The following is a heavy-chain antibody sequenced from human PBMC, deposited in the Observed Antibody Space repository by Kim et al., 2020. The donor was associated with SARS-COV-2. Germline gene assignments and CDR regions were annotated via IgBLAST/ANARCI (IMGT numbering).Heavy chain of an antibody. V-gene: IGHV3-23*01. CDR2: ISGGGETI. D-gene: IGHD3-22*01. Sequence: GGSLRLSCAASGFTFDKYAMTWVRQAPGKGLEWVSSISGGGETIYYADSVKGRFTISRDNSKNTVYLQMNSLRGEDTAMYFCATRSSDDLSRFQFDSWGQGTLVTVSS. CDR1: GFTFDKYA. J-gene: IGHJ4*02. CDR3: ATRSSDDLSRFQFDS.